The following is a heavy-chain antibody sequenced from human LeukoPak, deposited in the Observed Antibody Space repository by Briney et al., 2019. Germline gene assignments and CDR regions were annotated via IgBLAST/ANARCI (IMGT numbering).Heavy chain of an antibody. CDR1: GYTFTSYY. D-gene: IGHD3-3*01. Sequence: ASVKVSCKASGYTFTSYYMHWVRQAPGQGLEWMGIINPSGGSTSYAQKFQGRVTMTRDTSTSTVYMELSSLRSEDTAVYYCAIGVVIIGYYYYMDVWGKRTTVTVSS. CDR2: INPSGGST. CDR3: AIGVVIIGYYYYMDV. J-gene: IGHJ6*03. V-gene: IGHV1-46*03.